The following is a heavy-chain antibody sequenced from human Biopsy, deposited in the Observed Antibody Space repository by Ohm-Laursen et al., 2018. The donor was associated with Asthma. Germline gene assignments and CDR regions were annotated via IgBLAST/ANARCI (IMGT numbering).Heavy chain of an antibody. Sequence: TLSLTCTVSGVSISSDYWSWIRQPPGKGLEWIGHIYYSGSTDYQPSLKSRVTISVDTSKNQFSLKLRSVTAADAAVYYCARGISRVTGLFDHFDSWGQGKPVTVSS. CDR3: ARGISRVTGLFDHFDS. J-gene: IGHJ4*02. CDR2: IYYSGST. V-gene: IGHV4-59*01. CDR1: GVSISSDY. D-gene: IGHD2-21*02.